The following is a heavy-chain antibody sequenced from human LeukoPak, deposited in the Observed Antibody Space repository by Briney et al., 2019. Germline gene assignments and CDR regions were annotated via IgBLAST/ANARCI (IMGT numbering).Heavy chain of an antibody. CDR1: GYTFTSYG. CDR3: ARDDSRPFSYEYGMVV. Sequence: ASVKVSCKASGYTFTSYGISWVRQAPGQGLEWMGWISAYNGNTNYAQKLQGRVTMTTDTSTSTAYMELRSLRLDDTAVYYCARDDSRPFSYEYGMVVWGKGTTVSVSS. J-gene: IGHJ6*04. V-gene: IGHV1-18*04. CDR2: ISAYNGNT. D-gene: IGHD3-22*01.